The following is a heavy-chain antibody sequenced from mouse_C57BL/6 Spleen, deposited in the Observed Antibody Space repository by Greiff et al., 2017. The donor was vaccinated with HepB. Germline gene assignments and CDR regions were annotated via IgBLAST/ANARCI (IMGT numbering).Heavy chain of an antibody. V-gene: IGHV2-2*01. CDR3: ARNCSYYGYPYYAMDY. CDR1: GFSLTSYG. Sequence: QVQLKQSGPGLVQPSQSLSITCTVSGFSLTSYGVHWVRQSPGKGLEWLGVIWSGGSTDYNAAFISRLSISKDNSKSQVFFKMNSLQADDTAIYYCARNCSYYGYPYYAMDYWGQGTSVTVSS. CDR2: IWSGGST. J-gene: IGHJ4*01. D-gene: IGHD2-9*01.